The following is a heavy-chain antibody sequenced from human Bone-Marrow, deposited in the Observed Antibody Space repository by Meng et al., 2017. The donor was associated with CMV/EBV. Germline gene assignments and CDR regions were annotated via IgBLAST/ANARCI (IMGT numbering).Heavy chain of an antibody. J-gene: IGHJ4*02. CDR1: GYSLTSYW. CDR2: IYPADYET. Sequence: SCHGSGYSLTSYWIAWVRQMPGKGLEWMGIIYPADYETRYSTSLQAQVSISVDKSISTAYLQWSSLTASDTGMYYCARRLGTERYFGFWGQGTLVTVSS. V-gene: IGHV5-51*01. D-gene: IGHD6-13*01. CDR3: ARRLGTERYFGF.